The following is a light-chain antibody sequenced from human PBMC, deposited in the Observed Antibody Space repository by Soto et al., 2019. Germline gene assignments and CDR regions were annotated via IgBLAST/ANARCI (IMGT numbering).Light chain of an antibody. J-gene: IGKJ4*01. CDR3: QQYGSSPLT. CDR1: LSVSSTY. CDR2: GAS. V-gene: IGKV3-20*01. Sequence: EIVLTQSPGTLSLSPGERATLSCRASLSVSSTYLAWYQQTPGQAPRLLIYGASSRATDIPDRFSGSGSGTDFTLTISRLEPEDFAVYYCQQYGSSPLTFGGGTKVEIK.